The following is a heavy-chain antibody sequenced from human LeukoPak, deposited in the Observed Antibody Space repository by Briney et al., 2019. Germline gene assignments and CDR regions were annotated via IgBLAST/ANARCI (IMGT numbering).Heavy chain of an antibody. CDR3: AKGGRVVVAASDY. CDR2: IWYAGSDK. CDR1: GFSFSTYA. J-gene: IGHJ4*02. Sequence: GGSLRLSCAASGFSFSTYAMHWVRQAPGKGLEWVALIWYAGSDKNYADSVNGRFTMSRDNSKNTLYLQMNSLRADDTAVYYCAKGGRVVVAASDYWGQGTLVTVSS. V-gene: IGHV3-33*06. D-gene: IGHD2-15*01.